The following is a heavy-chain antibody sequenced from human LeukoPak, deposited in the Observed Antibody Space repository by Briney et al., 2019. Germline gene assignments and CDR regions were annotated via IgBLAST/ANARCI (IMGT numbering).Heavy chain of an antibody. V-gene: IGHV4-61*01. D-gene: IGHD3-10*01. J-gene: IGHJ5*02. CDR3: ARGPRRGWFDP. CDR1: GGSVTSVSNY. CDR2: IYYSGST. Sequence: SETLSLTCTVSGGSVTSVSNYWSWIRQPPGKGLEWIGYIYYSGSTNYNPSLESRVTISVDTSKNQFSLKLSSVTAADTAVYYCARGPRRGWFDPWGQGTLVTVSS.